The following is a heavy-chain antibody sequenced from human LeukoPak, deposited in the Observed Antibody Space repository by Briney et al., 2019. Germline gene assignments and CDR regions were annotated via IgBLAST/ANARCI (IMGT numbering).Heavy chain of an antibody. J-gene: IGHJ6*02. Sequence: ASVKVSCKASGYTFTSYGISWVRQAPGQGLEWMGWISAYNGNTNYAQKLQGRVTMTTDTSTSTAYMELRSLRSDDTAVYYCARDVPYSSSHKPSMNYYYCYGMDVWGQGTTVTVSS. CDR3: ARDVPYSSSHKPSMNYYYCYGMDV. D-gene: IGHD6-6*01. V-gene: IGHV1-18*01. CDR2: ISAYNGNT. CDR1: GYTFTSYG.